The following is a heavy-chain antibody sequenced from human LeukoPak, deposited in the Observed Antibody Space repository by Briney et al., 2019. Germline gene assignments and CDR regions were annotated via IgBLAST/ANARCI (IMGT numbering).Heavy chain of an antibody. Sequence: GASVKVSCTASGGTFSSYAISWVRQAPGQGLEWMGGIIPIFGTANYAQKFQGRVTITADESTSTAYMELSSLRSEDTAVYYCARAYDIRGWFDPWGQGTLVTVSS. D-gene: IGHD3-9*01. CDR3: ARAYDIRGWFDP. CDR1: GGTFSSYA. V-gene: IGHV1-69*13. CDR2: IIPIFGTA. J-gene: IGHJ5*02.